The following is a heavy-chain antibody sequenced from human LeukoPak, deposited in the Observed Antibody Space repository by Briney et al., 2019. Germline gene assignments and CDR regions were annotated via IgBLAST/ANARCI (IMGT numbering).Heavy chain of an antibody. Sequence: ASVKVSCKASGYTFTSYGISWVRQAPGQGLEWMGWISAYNGNTNYAQKLQGRVTMTTDTSTSTAYMEPRSLRSDDTAVYYCATARITIFGVVIDYWGQGTLVTVSS. V-gene: IGHV1-18*01. CDR2: ISAYNGNT. CDR3: ATARITIFGVVIDY. CDR1: GYTFTSYG. J-gene: IGHJ4*02. D-gene: IGHD3-3*01.